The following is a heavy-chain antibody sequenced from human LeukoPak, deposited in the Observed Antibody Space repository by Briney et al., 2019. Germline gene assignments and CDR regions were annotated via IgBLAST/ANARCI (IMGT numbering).Heavy chain of an antibody. CDR1: GGSISSYY. J-gene: IGHJ4*02. CDR2: IYHTGTT. V-gene: IGHV4-59*08. Sequence: PSETLSLTCIVSGGSISSYYWGWIRQPPGKGLDWIGYIYHTGTTNYNPSLKSRVTMSVDTSKNQFSLKLSSVTAADTAVYYCARQNPAAEGQGLDHWGQGALVTVSS. CDR3: ARQNPAAEGQGLDH. D-gene: IGHD6-13*01.